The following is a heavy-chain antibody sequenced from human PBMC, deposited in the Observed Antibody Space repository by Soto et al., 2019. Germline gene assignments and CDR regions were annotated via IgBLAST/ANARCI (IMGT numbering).Heavy chain of an antibody. CDR2: MNPNXGNT. Sequence: QVQLVQSGAEVKKPGASVKVSCKASGYTFTSYXXNXVRQATGQGLEWMGWMNPNXGNTGYAQKFQGRIXXTRXTSXXXXXXXXXXLRSEDTAVYYCAREGVRGMDVWGQGTTVTVSS. D-gene: IGHD3-16*01. CDR1: GYTFTSYX. J-gene: IGHJ6*02. CDR3: AREGVRGMDV. V-gene: IGHV1-8*01.